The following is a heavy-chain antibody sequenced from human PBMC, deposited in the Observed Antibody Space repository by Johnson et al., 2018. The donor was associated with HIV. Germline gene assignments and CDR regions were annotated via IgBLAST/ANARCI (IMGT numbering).Heavy chain of an antibody. J-gene: IGHJ3*02. CDR2: TPYDGRNK. CDR3: ARVEGGSSSNAFDI. Sequence: QVQLVESGGGVVQSGRSLRLSCAASGFTFRSYSMHWVRQAPGKGLEWVAVTPYDGRNKYYADSVQGRFTISRDNSKNTLYLQMNSLRAEDTAVYYCARVEGGSSSNAFDIWGQGTMVTVSS. V-gene: IGHV3-30-3*01. D-gene: IGHD6-13*01. CDR1: GFTFRSYS.